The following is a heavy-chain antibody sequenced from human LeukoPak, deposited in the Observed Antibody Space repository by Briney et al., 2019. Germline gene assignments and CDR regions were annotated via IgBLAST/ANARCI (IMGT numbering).Heavy chain of an antibody. CDR1: GGSISSYY. CDR3: ARFGSAAEDYYYYGMDV. CDR2: IYYSGST. D-gene: IGHD6-13*01. Sequence: PSETLSLTCTVSGGSISSYYWSWIRQPPGKGLEWIGYIYYSGSTNYNPSLKSRVTISVDTSKNQFSLKLSSVTAADTAVYYCARFGSAAEDYYYYGMDVWGQGTTVTVSS. J-gene: IGHJ6*02. V-gene: IGHV4-59*01.